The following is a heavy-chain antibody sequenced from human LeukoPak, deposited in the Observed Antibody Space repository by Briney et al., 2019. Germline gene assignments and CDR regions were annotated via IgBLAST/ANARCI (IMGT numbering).Heavy chain of an antibody. CDR2: INSDASST. D-gene: IGHD3-3*01. V-gene: IGHV3-74*01. CDR1: GFTFRSYW. Sequence: GGSLRLSCAASGFTFRSYWMHWVRQAPGKGLVWVSRINSDASSTSYADSVKGRFTISRDNSKNTLYLQMNSLRAEDTAVYYCAKSFRIFGVVSDYWGQGTLVTVSS. J-gene: IGHJ4*02. CDR3: AKSFRIFGVVSDY.